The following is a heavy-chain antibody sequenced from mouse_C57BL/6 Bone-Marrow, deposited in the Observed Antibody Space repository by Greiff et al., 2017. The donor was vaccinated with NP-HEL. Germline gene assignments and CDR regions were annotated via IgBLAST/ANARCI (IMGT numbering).Heavy chain of an antibody. Sequence: EVQLVESGGGLVKPGGSLKLSCAASGFTFSDYGMHWVRQAPEKGLEWVAYISSGSSTIYYADTVKGRFTISRDNAKNTLFLQMTSLRSEDTAMYDCARNYYGSSPGLMGYWGQGTSVTVSS. CDR2: ISSGSSTI. V-gene: IGHV5-17*01. D-gene: IGHD1-1*01. J-gene: IGHJ4*01. CDR1: GFTFSDYG. CDR3: ARNYYGSSPGLMGY.